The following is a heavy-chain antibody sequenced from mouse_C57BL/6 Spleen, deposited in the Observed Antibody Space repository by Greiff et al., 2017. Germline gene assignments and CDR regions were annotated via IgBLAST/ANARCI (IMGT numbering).Heavy chain of an antibody. D-gene: IGHD1-1*01. V-gene: IGHV1-82*01. CDR2: IYPGDGDT. Sequence: QVQLKESGPELVKPGASVKISCKASGYAFSSSWMNWVKQRPGKGLEWIGRIYPGDGDTNYNGKFKGKATLTADKSSSTAYMQLSSLTSEDSAVYFCARYGSSPFFDYWGQGTTLTVSS. CDR3: ARYGSSPFFDY. CDR1: GYAFSSSW. J-gene: IGHJ2*01.